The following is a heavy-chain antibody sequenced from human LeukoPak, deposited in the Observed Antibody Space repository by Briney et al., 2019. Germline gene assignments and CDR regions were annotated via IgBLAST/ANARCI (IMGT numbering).Heavy chain of an antibody. CDR3: AGGPWELWFLY. CDR2: INHSGST. CDR1: GGSFSGYY. V-gene: IGHV4-34*01. Sequence: SETLSLTCAVYGGSFSGYYWSWIRQPPGKGLEWIGEINHSGSTNYNPSLKSRVTISVDTSKNQFSLKLSSVTAADTAVYYRAGGPWELWFLYWGQGTLVTVSS. D-gene: IGHD5-18*01. J-gene: IGHJ4*02.